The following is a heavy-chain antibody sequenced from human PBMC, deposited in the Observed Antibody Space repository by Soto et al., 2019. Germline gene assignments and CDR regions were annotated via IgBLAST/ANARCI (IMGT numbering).Heavy chain of an antibody. CDR2: IHSSGST. CDR1: GGSVSSGNYF. CDR3: AILTKPSAVTTAFRGGYGLDV. V-gene: IGHV4-61*01. J-gene: IGHJ6*02. D-gene: IGHD4-17*01. Sequence: SETLSLTCTVSGGSVSSGNYFWSWIRQPTGKGLEWIGYIHSSGSTNYHPSLKSRVTISLDTSRNQFSLKLTSVTAADTAVYYCAILTKPSAVTTAFRGGYGLDVWGQGTTVTVSS.